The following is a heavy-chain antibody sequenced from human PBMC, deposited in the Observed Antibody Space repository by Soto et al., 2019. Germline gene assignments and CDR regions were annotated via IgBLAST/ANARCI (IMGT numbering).Heavy chain of an antibody. V-gene: IGHV4-34*01. Sequence: SETLSLTCAVYGGSFSGYYWSWLRQPPGKGLEWIGEINHSGSTNYNPSLKSRVTISVDTSKNQFSLKLSSVTAADTAVYYCLNYYEGHSDYYYYGMDVWGQGTTVTVSS. J-gene: IGHJ6*02. D-gene: IGHD3-22*01. CDR1: GGSFSGYY. CDR2: INHSGST. CDR3: LNYYEGHSDYYYYGMDV.